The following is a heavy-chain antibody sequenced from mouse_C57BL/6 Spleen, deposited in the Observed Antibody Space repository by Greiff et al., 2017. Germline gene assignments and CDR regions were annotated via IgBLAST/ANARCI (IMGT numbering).Heavy chain of an antibody. Sequence: EVKLMESGGGLVKPGGSLKLSCAASGFTFSSYAMSWVRQTPEKRLEWVATISDGGSYTYYQDNVKGRFTISRDNAKNNLYLQMSHLKSEDTAMYYCTRDLPYYYDRYYAMDYWGQGTSVTVSS. J-gene: IGHJ4*01. V-gene: IGHV5-4*01. CDR1: GFTFSSYA. D-gene: IGHD2-4*01. CDR3: TRDLPYYYDRYYAMDY. CDR2: ISDGGSYT.